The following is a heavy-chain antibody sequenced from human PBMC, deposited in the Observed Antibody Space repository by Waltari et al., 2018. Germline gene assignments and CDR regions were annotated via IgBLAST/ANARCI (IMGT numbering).Heavy chain of an antibody. Sequence: EVQLVESGGGLVQPGGSLRLSCAASGFTFSSYAMHWVRQAPGKGLEYVSAISSNGGSTYYANSVKGRFTISRDNSKNTLYLQMGSLRAEDMAVYYCARGSEYSSSPNFDYWGQGTLVTVSS. CDR1: GFTFSSYA. CDR2: ISSNGGST. J-gene: IGHJ4*02. D-gene: IGHD6-6*01. CDR3: ARGSEYSSSPNFDY. V-gene: IGHV3-64*01.